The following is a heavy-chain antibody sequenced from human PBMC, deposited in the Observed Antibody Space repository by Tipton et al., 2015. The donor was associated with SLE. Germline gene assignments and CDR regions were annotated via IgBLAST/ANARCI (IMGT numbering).Heavy chain of an antibody. V-gene: IGHV4-34*01. D-gene: IGHD5/OR15-5a*01. Sequence: TLSLTCAVYGGSFSGYYWSWIRQPPGKGLAWIVEINHSGSTNYNPSLKSRVTISVDTSKNQFSLKLSSVTAADTAVYYCAGVSRDAFEIWGQGTMVTVSS. CDR1: GGSFSGYY. CDR3: AGVSRDAFEI. CDR2: INHSGST. J-gene: IGHJ3*02.